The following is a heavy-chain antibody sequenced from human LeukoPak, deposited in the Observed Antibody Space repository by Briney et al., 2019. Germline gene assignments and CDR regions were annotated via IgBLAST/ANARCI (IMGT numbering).Heavy chain of an antibody. J-gene: IGHJ3*02. D-gene: IGHD5-12*01. CDR3: ARGLATRPLPYAFDI. CDR2: IIPIFGIA. CDR1: GGTFTIYA. Sequence: AASLRVSSMASGGTFTIYAISWVRQAPGQGREWMGRIIPIFGIANYAQKFQGRVTITADKSTSTAYMELSSLRSEDTAVYYCARGLATRPLPYAFDIWGQGTMVTVSS. V-gene: IGHV1-69*17.